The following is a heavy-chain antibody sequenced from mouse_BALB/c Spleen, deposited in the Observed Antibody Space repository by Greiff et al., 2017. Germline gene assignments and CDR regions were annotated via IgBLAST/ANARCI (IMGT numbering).Heavy chain of an antibody. V-gene: IGHV1-9*01. CDR3: ALRGPRYRYIYYAMDY. D-gene: IGHD2-14*01. CDR1: GYTFSSYW. Sequence: VQLQQSGAELMKPGASVKISCKATGYTFSSYWIEWVKQRPGHGLEWIGEILPGSGSTNYNEKFKGKATFTEDTSSNTAYMQLSSLTSEDSAVYYWALRGPRYRYIYYAMDYWGQGTSVTVSS. J-gene: IGHJ4*01. CDR2: ILPGSGST.